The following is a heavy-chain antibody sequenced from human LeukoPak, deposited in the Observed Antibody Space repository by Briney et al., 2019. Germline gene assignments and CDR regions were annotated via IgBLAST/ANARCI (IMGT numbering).Heavy chain of an antibody. CDR2: INHSGST. CDR3: ARAQVVPAATFYFDY. V-gene: IGHV4-34*01. CDR1: GGSFSGYY. J-gene: IGHJ4*02. Sequence: SETLSLTCAVYGGSFSGYYWSWIRQPPGEGLEWIGEINHSGSTNYNTSLKSRVTISVDTSKNQISLKLSSVTAADTAVYYCARAQVVPAATFYFDYWGQGTLVTVSS. D-gene: IGHD2-2*01.